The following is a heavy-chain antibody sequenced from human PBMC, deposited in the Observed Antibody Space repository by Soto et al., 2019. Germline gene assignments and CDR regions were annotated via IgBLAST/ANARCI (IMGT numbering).Heavy chain of an antibody. D-gene: IGHD3-9*01. J-gene: IGHJ4*02. CDR1: GFTLSGHW. Sequence: EVQLVESGGGLVQPGGSLRLSCSASGFTLSGHWMHWVRQAPGKGLEWVSRIGGDGTSRSYGDCAKCRFTISRDNTKNTLYLSLSSLTVDDTAVYYCVRVLDISTGYYDFWGQGTMVTVSS. CDR3: VRVLDISTGYYDF. CDR2: IGGDGTSR. V-gene: IGHV3-74*01.